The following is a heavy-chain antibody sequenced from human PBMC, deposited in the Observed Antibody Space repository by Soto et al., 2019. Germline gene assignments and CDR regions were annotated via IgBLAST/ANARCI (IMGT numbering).Heavy chain of an antibody. V-gene: IGHV4-39*01. D-gene: IGHD6-19*01. CDR1: GGSIGSGEYY. CDR3: ARTIPNSGFRRGMDV. CDR2: IYYRGST. Sequence: PSETLSLTCTVSGGSIGSGEYYWGWIRQPPGKGLEWIGIIYYRGSTYYNPSLKSRVTMSIDTSKNQFSLKLSSVTAADTAVYYCARTIPNSGFRRGMDVWGQGTTVT. J-gene: IGHJ6*02.